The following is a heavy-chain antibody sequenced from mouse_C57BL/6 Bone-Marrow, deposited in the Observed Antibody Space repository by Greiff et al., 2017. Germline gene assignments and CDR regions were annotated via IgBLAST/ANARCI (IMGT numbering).Heavy chain of an antibody. D-gene: IGHD1-1*01. CDR3: TTIQVTTVVADY. CDR1: GFNIKDDY. CDR2: IDPENGDT. Sequence: VQLKESGAELVRPGASVKLSCTASGFNIKDDYMHWVKQRPEQGLEWIGWIDPENGDTEYASKFQGKATITADTSSNTAYLQLSSLTSEDTAVYYCTTIQVTTVVADYWGQGTTLTVSS. V-gene: IGHV14-4*01. J-gene: IGHJ2*01.